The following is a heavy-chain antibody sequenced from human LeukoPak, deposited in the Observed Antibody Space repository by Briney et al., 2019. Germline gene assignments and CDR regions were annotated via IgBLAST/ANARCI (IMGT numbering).Heavy chain of an antibody. Sequence: ASVKVSCKATGYIFANHGLNWVRQAPGQGLEWMGWINTDNGDKNNAQKVQDRVTLTTEASTKTAYMELGSLSSDDTAFYYCARASSSYGSGLSYIDYWGQGTLVTVSS. J-gene: IGHJ4*02. CDR3: ARASSSYGSGLSYIDY. V-gene: IGHV1-18*01. CDR2: INTDNGDK. D-gene: IGHD3-10*01. CDR1: GYIFANHG.